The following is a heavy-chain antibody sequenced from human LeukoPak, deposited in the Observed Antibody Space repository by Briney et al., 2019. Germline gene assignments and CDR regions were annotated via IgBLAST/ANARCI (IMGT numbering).Heavy chain of an antibody. CDR2: ISSSSSYI. J-gene: IGHJ6*03. V-gene: IGHV3-21*01. CDR3: ARDPRTYYYMDV. CDR1: GFTFSSYS. Sequence: GGSLRLSCAASGFTFSSYSMNWVRQAPGKGLEWVSSISSSSSYIYYADSVKGRFTISRDNAKNSLYLQMNSLRAEDTAVYYCARDPRTYYYMDVWGKGTTVTVSS.